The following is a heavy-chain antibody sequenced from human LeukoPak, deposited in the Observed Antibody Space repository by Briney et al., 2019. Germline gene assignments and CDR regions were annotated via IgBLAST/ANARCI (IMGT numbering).Heavy chain of an antibody. D-gene: IGHD1-26*01. Sequence: GASVKVSCKVSGYTLTELSMHWVRQAPGKGLEWMGGFDPEDGETIYAKKFQGRVTMTEDTSTDTAYMALSSLRSGDTAVYYCAIEGSLVGATGYYYYYMDVWGKGTTVTVSS. J-gene: IGHJ6*03. CDR1: GYTLTELS. CDR2: FDPEDGET. V-gene: IGHV1-24*01. CDR3: AIEGSLVGATGYYYYYMDV.